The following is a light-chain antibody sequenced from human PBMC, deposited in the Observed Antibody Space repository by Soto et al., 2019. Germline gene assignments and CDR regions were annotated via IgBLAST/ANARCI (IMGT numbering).Light chain of an antibody. CDR3: LQHTYIWS. V-gene: IGKV1-17*02. CDR2: GAS. J-gene: IGKJ1*01. Sequence: DIQMTQSPPSLSASVGDRVTITCRASQDVSNDLGWFQQKPGKAPKRLIFGASNLESGVPSRFSVTSSGTEFILTITNLQPEDFATYYCLQHTYIWSFGQGTKV. CDR1: QDVSND.